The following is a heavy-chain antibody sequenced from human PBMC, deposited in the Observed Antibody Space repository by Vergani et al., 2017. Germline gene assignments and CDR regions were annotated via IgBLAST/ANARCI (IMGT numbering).Heavy chain of an antibody. D-gene: IGHD3-9*01. J-gene: IGHJ6*02. CDR1: GYSFTSYW. Sequence: EVQLVQSGAEVKKPGESLKISCKGSGYSFTSYWIGWVRQMPGKGLEWMGIIYPGDSDTRYSPSFQGQVTISADKSISTAYLQWSSLKASDTAMHYCAREKAHYDILTGYPYYYYGMDVWGQGTTVTVSS. CDR2: IYPGDSDT. CDR3: AREKAHYDILTGYPYYYYGMDV. V-gene: IGHV5-51*01.